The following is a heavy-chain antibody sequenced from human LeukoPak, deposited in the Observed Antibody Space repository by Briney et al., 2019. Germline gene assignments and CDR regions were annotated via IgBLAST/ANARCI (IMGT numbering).Heavy chain of an antibody. CDR3: ARSDCSSTSCLYYYYYYMDV. CDR1: GYSISSGYY. V-gene: IGHV4-38-2*02. J-gene: IGHJ6*03. CDR2: IYYSGST. Sequence: SETLSLTCTVSGYSISSGYYWGWIRQPPGKGLEWIGYIYYSGSTYYNPSLKSRVTISVDTSKNQFSLKLSSVTAADTAVYYCARSDCSSTSCLYYYYYYMDVWGKGTTVTISS. D-gene: IGHD2-2*01.